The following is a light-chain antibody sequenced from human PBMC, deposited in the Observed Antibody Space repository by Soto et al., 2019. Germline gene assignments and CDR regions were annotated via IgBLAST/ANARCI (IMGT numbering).Light chain of an antibody. J-gene: IGKJ4*01. V-gene: IGKV3-20*01. CDR2: GAS. CDR1: QSVSSSY. CDR3: QHYGSSLPLT. Sequence: EIVLTQSPVTLSLTPWERATLSCRASQSVSSSYLAWYQQKPGQAPRLLIYGASSRATGIPDRFSGSGSGTDFTLTISRLEPEDFAVYYCQHYGSSLPLTFGGGTKVDIK.